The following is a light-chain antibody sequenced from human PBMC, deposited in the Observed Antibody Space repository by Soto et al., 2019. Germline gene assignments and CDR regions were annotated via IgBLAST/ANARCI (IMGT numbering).Light chain of an antibody. V-gene: IGLV4-69*01. J-gene: IGLJ3*02. Sequence: QSVLTQPPSASASLGASVKLTCTLSSGHNSYAIAWHQQQPEKGPRYLMKLNSDGSHSKGDGIPDRFSGSSSGAERYLTISSLQSEDEADYCCQTWSTDIRVFGGGTKRTVL. CDR2: LNSDGSH. CDR3: QTWSTDIRV. CDR1: SGHNSYA.